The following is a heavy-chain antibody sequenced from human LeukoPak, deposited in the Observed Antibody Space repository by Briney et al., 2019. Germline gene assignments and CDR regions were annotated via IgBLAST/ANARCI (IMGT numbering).Heavy chain of an antibody. CDR2: INYRGST. Sequence: PSETLSLTCTVSGDSISSSSYYWGWIRQPPGKGLEWIGSINYRGSTYYNPSLKSRVTISVDTSKNQFSLKLSSVTAADTAVYYCARQRFDYYGSGSYEFWFDHWGQGTLVTVSS. V-gene: IGHV4-39*01. D-gene: IGHD3-10*01. CDR1: GDSISSSSYY. CDR3: ARQRFDYYGSGSYEFWFDH. J-gene: IGHJ5*02.